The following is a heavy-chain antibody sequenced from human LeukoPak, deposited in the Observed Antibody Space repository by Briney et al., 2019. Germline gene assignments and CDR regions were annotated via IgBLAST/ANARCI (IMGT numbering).Heavy chain of an antibody. CDR3: AADSSGVEY. Sequence: PSETLSLTCAVYGGSFSDYYWSWIRQPPGKGLEWIGEINHSGSTNYNPSLKSRVTISVDTSKNQFSLELSSVTAADTAVYYCAADSSGVEYWGQGTLVTVSS. CDR2: INHSGST. CDR1: GGSFSDYY. D-gene: IGHD3-22*01. J-gene: IGHJ4*02. V-gene: IGHV4-34*01.